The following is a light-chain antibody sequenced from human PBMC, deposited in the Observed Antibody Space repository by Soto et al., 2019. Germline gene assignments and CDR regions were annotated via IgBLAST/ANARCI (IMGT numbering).Light chain of an antibody. V-gene: IGKV3-15*01. J-gene: IGKJ1*01. CDR1: QSVSNN. CDR2: GAS. CDR3: QQYNNWPPWT. Sequence: EIVLTQSPGTLPLYSGERATLSCRSIQSVSNNYLAWYQQKPGQTPRLLVYGASTRATGIPARFSGSGSGTEFTLTISSLQSEDFAVYYCQQYNNWPPWTFGQGTKVDIK.